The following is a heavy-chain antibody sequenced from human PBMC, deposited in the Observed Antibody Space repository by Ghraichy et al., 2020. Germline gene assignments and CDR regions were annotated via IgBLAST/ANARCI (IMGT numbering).Heavy chain of an antibody. J-gene: IGHJ4*02. CDR3: ARNSGSYQRYYFDY. Sequence: GGSLRLSCAASVFTFSDYYMSWIRQAPGKGLEWVSYISSSSSYTNYADSVKGRFTISRDNAKNSLYLQKNSLRAEDTAVYYCARNSGSYQRYYFDYWGQGTLVTVSS. CDR1: VFTFSDYY. V-gene: IGHV3-11*06. CDR2: ISSSSSYT. D-gene: IGHD1-26*01.